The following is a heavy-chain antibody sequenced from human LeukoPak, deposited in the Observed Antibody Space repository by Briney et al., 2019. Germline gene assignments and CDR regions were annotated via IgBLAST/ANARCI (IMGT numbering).Heavy chain of an antibody. Sequence: PGGSLRLSCAASGFTFSSYVMHWVRQAPGKGLEWVAIISYDGSNEYYADSVKSRFTISRDNAKNSLYLQMNSLRAEDTAVYYCARSSGWYHRGPDYYYYYMDVWGKGTTVTVS. J-gene: IGHJ6*03. D-gene: IGHD6-19*01. CDR1: GFTFSSYV. CDR2: ISYDGSNE. CDR3: ARSSGWYHRGPDYYYYYMDV. V-gene: IGHV3-30*04.